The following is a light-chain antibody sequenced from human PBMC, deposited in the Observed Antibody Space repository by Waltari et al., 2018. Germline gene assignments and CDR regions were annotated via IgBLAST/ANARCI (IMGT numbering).Light chain of an antibody. V-gene: IGLV4-60*03. CDR2: LEGRGSY. CDR1: SGHSSYI. CDR3: ETWDSNTHV. Sequence: QPVLTQSSSASASLGSSVKLTCTLSSGHSSYIIAWHQQQPGKAPRYLMKLEGRGSYNKGSGVPDRFSGSSSGADLYLTISTLQSEDEADYYCETWDSNTHVFGGGTKLTVL. J-gene: IGLJ3*02.